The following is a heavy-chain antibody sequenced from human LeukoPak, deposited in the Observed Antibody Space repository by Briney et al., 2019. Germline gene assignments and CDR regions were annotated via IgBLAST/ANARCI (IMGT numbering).Heavy chain of an antibody. Sequence: ASVKVSCKASGYTFTGYYMHWVRQAPGQGLEWMGWINPNSGGTNYAQKFQGWVAMTRDTSISTAYMELSRLRSDGTAVYYCARGAHHSSSRGEFDYWGQGTLVTVSS. J-gene: IGHJ4*02. CDR2: INPNSGGT. CDR1: GYTFTGYY. CDR3: ARGAHHSSSRGEFDY. D-gene: IGHD6-6*01. V-gene: IGHV1-2*04.